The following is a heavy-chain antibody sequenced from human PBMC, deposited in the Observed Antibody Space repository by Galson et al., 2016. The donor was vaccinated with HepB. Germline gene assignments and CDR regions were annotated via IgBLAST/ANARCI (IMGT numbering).Heavy chain of an antibody. J-gene: IGHJ4*02. V-gene: IGHV3-7*03. CDR2: IKEDGSEE. Sequence: SLRLSCAASGFTFTNSYMTWVRQAPGRGLEWVANIKEDGSEEDYVDSVKGRFTISRDNARNSLNLQMNSLRAEDTAMYYCARGRALHDRGQGTLVTVSS. D-gene: IGHD1-1*01. CDR3: ARGRALHD. CDR1: GFTFTNSY.